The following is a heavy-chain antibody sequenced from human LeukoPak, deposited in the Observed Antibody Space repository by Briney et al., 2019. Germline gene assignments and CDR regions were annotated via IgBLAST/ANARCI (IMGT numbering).Heavy chain of an antibody. CDR2: IGNSGTTI. V-gene: IGHV3-11*04. CDR3: ARTTFYHDSGSPRPTYYFDY. Sequence: GGSLRLSCAASGFIFSNYYMTWVRQAPGKGLEWVSYIGNSGTTIDYADSVKGRFTISRDNAKNSLYLQMNSLRAEDTAVYYCARTTFYHDSGSPRPTYYFDYGGQGTPVTVSS. J-gene: IGHJ4*02. D-gene: IGHD3-10*01. CDR1: GFIFSNYY.